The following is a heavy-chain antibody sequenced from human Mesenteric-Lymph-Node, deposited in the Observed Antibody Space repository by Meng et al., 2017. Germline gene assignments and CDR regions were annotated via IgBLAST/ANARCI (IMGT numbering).Heavy chain of an antibody. CDR3: AKDLHYTPSSY. D-gene: IGHD3-10*01. J-gene: IGHJ4*02. Sequence: QVQLVESGGGVVQPGRALRLSCAASGFTVRHCGMHWVRQAPGRGLEWLACIYQDGSYENYADSVKGRFTISRDNSKNTLYLQMNSLRPEDTAIYYCAKDLHYTPSSYWGQVTLVTVSS. CDR1: GFTVRHCG. V-gene: IGHV3-30*18. CDR2: IYQDGSYE.